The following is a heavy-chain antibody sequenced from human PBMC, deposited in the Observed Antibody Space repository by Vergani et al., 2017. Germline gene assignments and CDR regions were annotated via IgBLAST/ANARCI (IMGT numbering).Heavy chain of an antibody. D-gene: IGHD3-10*02. V-gene: IGHV3-33*01. CDR2: TWYDGNNK. J-gene: IGHJ5*02. Sequence: QVQLVESGGGVVQPGRSLRLSCAASGFTSNQYGMHWVRQAPGKGLEWVAVTWYDGNNKQYADSVKGRFTISRDNSKSTMYLQMNSLRDEDTGVYYCARDLRLLCNRFDPWGQGTLVTVSS. CDR3: ARDLRLLCNRFDP. CDR1: GFTSNQYG.